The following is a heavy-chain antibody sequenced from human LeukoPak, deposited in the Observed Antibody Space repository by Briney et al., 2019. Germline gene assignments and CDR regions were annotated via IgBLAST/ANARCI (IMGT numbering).Heavy chain of an antibody. Sequence: SETLSLTCAVYGGSFSGYHWSWIRQPPGKGLEWIGEINHSGSTNYNPSLKSRVTISVDTSKNQFSLKLSSVTAADTAVYYCARGSETYYDFWSGYPVPIGAHLYYFDYWGQGTLVTVSS. V-gene: IGHV4-34*01. J-gene: IGHJ4*02. D-gene: IGHD3-3*01. CDR2: INHSGST. CDR1: GGSFSGYH. CDR3: ARGSETYYDFWSGYPVPIGAHLYYFDY.